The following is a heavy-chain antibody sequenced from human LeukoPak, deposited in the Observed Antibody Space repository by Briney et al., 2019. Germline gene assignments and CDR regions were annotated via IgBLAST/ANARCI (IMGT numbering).Heavy chain of an antibody. CDR1: GFTFSVYT. CDR2: MSSDGSNK. D-gene: IGHD6-19*01. V-gene: IGHV3-30-3*01. Sequence: PGRSLRLSCAASGFTFSVYTIHWVRQAPGKGLEWVAVMSSDGSNKYYADSVKGRFTISRDNSRNTMYLQMNSLRAEDTAVHYCARALSSGWSHAFDIWGQGTMVTVSS. CDR3: ARALSSGWSHAFDI. J-gene: IGHJ3*02.